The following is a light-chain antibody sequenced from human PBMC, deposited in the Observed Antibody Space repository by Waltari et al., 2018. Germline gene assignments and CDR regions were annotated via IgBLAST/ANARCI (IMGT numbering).Light chain of an antibody. J-gene: IGKJ2*01. V-gene: IGKV3-11*01. CDR1: QSVSSY. Sequence: EIVLTQSPATLSLSPGERATLSCRASQSVSSYLAWYQQKPGQAPRLLIYDASNRATGIPARFSGSGSGTDFTLTISSLEPEDLAVYYCQRRTFGQGTKLEIK. CDR3: QRRT. CDR2: DAS.